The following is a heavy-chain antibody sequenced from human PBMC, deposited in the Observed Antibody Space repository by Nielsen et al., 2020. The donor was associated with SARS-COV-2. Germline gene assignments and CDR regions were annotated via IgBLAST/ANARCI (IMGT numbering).Heavy chain of an antibody. CDR1: GFTFGDYA. Sequence: GSLRLSCTASGFTFGDYAMSWFRQPPGKGLEWIGEIDHSGNTNYNPSLKSRVTISVDTSKNQFSLKLSSVTAADTAVYYCAGGIAVGAWVYYYYGMDVWGQGTTVTVSS. V-gene: IGHV4-34*08. CDR2: IDHSGNT. CDR3: AGGIAVGAWVYYYYGMDV. D-gene: IGHD6-19*01. J-gene: IGHJ6*02.